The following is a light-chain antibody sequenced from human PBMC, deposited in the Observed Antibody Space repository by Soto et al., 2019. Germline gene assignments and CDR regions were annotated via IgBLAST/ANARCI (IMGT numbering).Light chain of an antibody. J-gene: IGKJ1*01. Sequence: EIALTQSPVTLSSSPGERATLSGTASQSVSIKLVWYQQKPGQAHRLLIYDASNRATGIPARFSGSGSGTDFTLTISSLEPEDFAVYYCQQRSNWPTWTFGQGTKGDIK. CDR1: QSVSIK. CDR2: DAS. V-gene: IGKV3-11*01. CDR3: QQRSNWPTWT.